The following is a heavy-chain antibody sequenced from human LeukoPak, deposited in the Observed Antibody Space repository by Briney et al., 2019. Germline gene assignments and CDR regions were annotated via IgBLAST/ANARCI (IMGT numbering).Heavy chain of an antibody. CDR2: ISSSSSYI. CDR3: ARDPRHCSSTSCYPD. D-gene: IGHD2-2*01. CDR1: GFTFSSYS. V-gene: IGHV3-21*01. J-gene: IGHJ4*02. Sequence: GGSLRLSCAASGFTFSSYSMNWVRQAPGKGLEWVPSISSSSSYIYYADSVKGRFTISRDNAKNSLYLQMNSLRAEDTAVYYCARDPRHCSSTSCYPDWGQGTLVTVSS.